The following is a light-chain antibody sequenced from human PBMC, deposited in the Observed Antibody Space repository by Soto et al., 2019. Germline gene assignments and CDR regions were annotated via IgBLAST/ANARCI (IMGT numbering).Light chain of an antibody. CDR2: GNN. J-gene: IGLJ1*01. V-gene: IGLV1-40*01. CDR1: SANIGAAYN. CDR3: SSYTTSDTLCV. Sequence: QSVLTQPPSVSGAPGQRVTISCTGSSANIGAAYNVDWYQQLPGTAPKLLIYGNNNRPSGVSSRFSGSKSGNTASLTISGLQAEDEADYYCSSYTTSDTLCVFGTGTKV.